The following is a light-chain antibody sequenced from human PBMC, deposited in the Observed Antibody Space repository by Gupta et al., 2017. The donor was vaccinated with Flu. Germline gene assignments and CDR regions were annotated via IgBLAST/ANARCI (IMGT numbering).Light chain of an antibody. CDR2: ELS. CDR3: SSYTSSSTLV. Sequence: QSALTQPASVSWSPGPSITISCTGHSSDVGGYNHVPWYQQHPDHAPKLMIYELSNRPAGLSNRLSGSKSGNTASLTISGLQAEDAADYYCSSYTSSSTLVFGGGTKLTVL. V-gene: IGLV2-14*01. CDR1: SSDVGGYNH. J-gene: IGLJ3*02.